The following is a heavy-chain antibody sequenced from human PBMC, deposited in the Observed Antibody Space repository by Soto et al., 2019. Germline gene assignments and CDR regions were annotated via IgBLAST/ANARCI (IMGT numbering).Heavy chain of an antibody. CDR3: AKAVEMATPNYLQTDPYYCTDV. V-gene: IGHV3-23*01. CDR2: ISGSGGST. J-gene: IGHJ6*02. D-gene: IGHD5-12*01. Sequence: PGGSLRLSCAASGFTFISYAMSWVRQAPGKGLEWVSAISGSGGSTYYADSVKGRFTISRDNSKNTLYLQMNSLRAEDTAVYYCAKAVEMATPNYLQTDPYYCTDVRGPGTTVTVFS. CDR1: GFTFISYA.